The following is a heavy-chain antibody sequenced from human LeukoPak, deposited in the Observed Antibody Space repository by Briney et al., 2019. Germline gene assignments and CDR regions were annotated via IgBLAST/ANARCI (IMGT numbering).Heavy chain of an antibody. CDR1: GGSISSSNW. J-gene: IGHJ4*02. Sequence: PSETLSLTCAVSGGSISSSNWWSWVRQPPGKGLEWIGEIYHSGSTNNNPSLKSRVTISVDKSKNQFSPKLSSVTAADTAVYYCARVGTEDIVVVVAADDLYYFDYWGQGTLVTVSS. D-gene: IGHD2-15*01. CDR3: ARVGTEDIVVVVAADDLYYFDY. CDR2: IYHSGST. V-gene: IGHV4-4*02.